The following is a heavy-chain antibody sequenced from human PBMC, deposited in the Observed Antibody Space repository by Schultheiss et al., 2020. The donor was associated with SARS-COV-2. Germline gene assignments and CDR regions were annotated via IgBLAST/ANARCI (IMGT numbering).Heavy chain of an antibody. CDR3: ATYCSTTCSVHGDY. D-gene: IGHD2-2*01. V-gene: IGHV5-51*01. CDR2: IYPGDSDT. J-gene: IGHJ4*02. CDR1: GYSFTSYW. Sequence: GGSLRLSCKGSGYSFTSYWIGWVRQMPGKGLEWMGIIYPGDSDTRYSPSFQGQVTISADKSISTAYLQWSSLKASDTAMYYCATYCSTTCSVHGDYWGQGTLVTVSS.